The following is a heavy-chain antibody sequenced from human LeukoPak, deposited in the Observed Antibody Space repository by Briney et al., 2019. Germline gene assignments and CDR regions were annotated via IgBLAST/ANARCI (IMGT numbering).Heavy chain of an antibody. CDR2: ISSSSSYI. Sequence: GGSLRPSCAASGFTFSNYRMNWVRQAPGKGLEWVSSISSSSSYIYHADSVKGRFTISRDNAKNSMYLQMNSLRAEDTAVYYCARDGAAAGGDAWAFDIWGQGTMVTVSS. D-gene: IGHD6-13*01. J-gene: IGHJ3*02. V-gene: IGHV3-21*01. CDR1: GFTFSNYR. CDR3: ARDGAAAGGDAWAFDI.